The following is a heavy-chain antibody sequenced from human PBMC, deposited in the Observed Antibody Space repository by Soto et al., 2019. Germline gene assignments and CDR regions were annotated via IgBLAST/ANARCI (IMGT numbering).Heavy chain of an antibody. Sequence: PGVSLIVSCGAAGFTFSSYGMHWVRQAPGKGLEWVAVISYDGSNKYYADSVKGRFTISRDNSKNTLYLQMNSLRAEDTAVYYCASPSSIAARPPLDYWGQGTLVTVSS. D-gene: IGHD6-6*01. J-gene: IGHJ4*02. CDR2: ISYDGSNK. CDR1: GFTFSSYG. V-gene: IGHV3-30*03. CDR3: ASPSSIAARPPLDY.